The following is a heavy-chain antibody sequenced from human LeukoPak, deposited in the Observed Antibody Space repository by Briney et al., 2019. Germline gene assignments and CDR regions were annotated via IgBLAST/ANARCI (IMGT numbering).Heavy chain of an antibody. D-gene: IGHD6-19*01. CDR2: IYHSGNT. CDR1: GGSISSSNW. J-gene: IGHJ4*02. CDR3: ASGDSSGWSYEHDY. V-gene: IGHV4-4*02. Sequence: SGTLSLTCAVSGGSISSSNWWNWVRQPPGKGLEWIGEIYHSGNTKYNPSLKSRVTISVDKSNNQFSLKLTSVTAADTAVYFCASGDSSGWSYEHDYWGQGTQVTVSS.